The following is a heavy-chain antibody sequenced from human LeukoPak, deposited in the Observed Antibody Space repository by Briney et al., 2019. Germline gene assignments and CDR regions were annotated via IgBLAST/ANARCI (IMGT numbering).Heavy chain of an antibody. Sequence: ASVRVSCKTSGYTFTDYDMTWVRQAPGQGLEWMGRVSPYNGNTYYSQRFQDRVTITKGTSTGTAYMELRNLRTDDTAMYYCARNGRVRRVVKDLFEYWGQGTLVAVSS. V-gene: IGHV1-18*01. CDR1: GYTFTDYD. J-gene: IGHJ4*02. CDR2: VSPYNGNT. CDR3: ARNGRVRRVVKDLFEY. D-gene: IGHD3-10*01.